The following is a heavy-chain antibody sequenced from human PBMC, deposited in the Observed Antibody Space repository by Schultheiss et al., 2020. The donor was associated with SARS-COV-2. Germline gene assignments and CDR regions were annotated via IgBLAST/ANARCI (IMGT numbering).Heavy chain of an antibody. CDR1: GGTFNSYT. J-gene: IGHJ6*03. CDR3: ASGPQTLWSGWYYYYMDV. Sequence: SVKVSCKASGGTFNSYTISWVRQAPGQGLEWMGRIIPILGIANYAQKFQGRVTITADKSTSTAYMELSSLRSEDTAVYYCASGPQTLWSGWYYYYMDVWGKGTTVTVSS. CDR2: IIPILGIA. D-gene: IGHD2-15*01. V-gene: IGHV1-69*02.